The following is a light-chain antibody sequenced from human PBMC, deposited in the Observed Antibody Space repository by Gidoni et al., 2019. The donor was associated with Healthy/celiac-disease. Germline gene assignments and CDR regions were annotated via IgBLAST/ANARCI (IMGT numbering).Light chain of an antibody. CDR2: GNS. V-gene: IGLV1-40*01. CDR1: SSNIGAGYD. J-gene: IGLJ2*01. CDR3: QSYDSSLSVV. Sequence: QSVLTQPPSVSGAPGQRVTISCTGSSSNIGAGYDVHWYQQLPGTAPKLLIYGNSNRPSGVPDRFSGSKSGTSASLAITGLQAEDEADCYRQSYDSSLSVVFGGGTKLTVL.